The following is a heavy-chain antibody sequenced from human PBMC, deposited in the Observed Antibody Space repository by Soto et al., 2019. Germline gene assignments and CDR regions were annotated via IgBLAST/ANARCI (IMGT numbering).Heavy chain of an antibody. CDR1: GGSIISSHW. Sequence: SETLSLTCAVSGGSIISSHWWTWVRQSPGKGLEWVGEIYHNGTTNYNPSFKSRVTISVDTSKNQFSLKLSSVSAADTALYYCARCSLVVVPAPGFDPWGRGTLVTVSS. CDR3: ARCSLVVVPAPGFDP. J-gene: IGHJ5*02. CDR2: IYHNGTT. V-gene: IGHV4-4*02. D-gene: IGHD2-2*01.